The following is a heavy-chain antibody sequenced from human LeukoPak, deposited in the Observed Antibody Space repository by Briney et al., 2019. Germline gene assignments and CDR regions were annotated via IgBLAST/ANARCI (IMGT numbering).Heavy chain of an antibody. CDR2: IYYSGST. V-gene: IGHV4-30-4*08. D-gene: IGHD2-2*02. CDR1: GGSISSGDHY. CDR3: ASQTGYCSSTSCYRGYWYFDL. J-gene: IGHJ2*01. Sequence: SQTLSLTCTVSGGSISSGDHYWSWIRQPPGKGLEWIGYIYYSGSTYYNPSLKSRVTISVDTSKNQFSLKLSSVTAADTAVYYCASQTGYCSSTSCYRGYWYFDLWGRGTLVTVSS.